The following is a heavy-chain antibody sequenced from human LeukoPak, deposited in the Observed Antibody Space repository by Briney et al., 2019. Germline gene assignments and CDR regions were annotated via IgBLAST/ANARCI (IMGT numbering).Heavy chain of an antibody. CDR3: AGSGRMITFGGLIVAFDY. CDR2: MNANSGNT. CDR1: GYTFTSYD. D-gene: IGHD3-16*02. J-gene: IGHJ4*02. V-gene: IGHV1-8*01. Sequence: ASVKVSCKASGYTFTSYDINWVRQATGPGLEWMGWMNANSGNTGYAQKFQGRVTMTRNTSISKAYMELSSLRSEDQAGFYCAGSGRMITFGGLIVAFDYWGQGALVTVSS.